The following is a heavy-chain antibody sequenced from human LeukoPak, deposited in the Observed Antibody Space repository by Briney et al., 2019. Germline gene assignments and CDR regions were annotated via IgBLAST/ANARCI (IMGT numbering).Heavy chain of an antibody. CDR2: INSDGSST. Sequence: GGSLRLSCAASGFTFSSYWMHWVRQAPGKGLVWVSRINSDGSSTSYADSVKGRFTISRENAKNSLYLQMNSLRAGDTAVYYCATQYYSDAFDIWGQGTMVTVSS. CDR1: GFTFSSYW. J-gene: IGHJ3*02. V-gene: IGHV3-74*01. D-gene: IGHD3-10*01. CDR3: ATQYYSDAFDI.